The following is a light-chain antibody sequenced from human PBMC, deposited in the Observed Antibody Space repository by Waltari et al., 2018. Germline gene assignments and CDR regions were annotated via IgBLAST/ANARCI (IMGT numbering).Light chain of an antibody. Sequence: IQVTQSPSTLSASVGDRVNITCRTSESVNRHLAWYQQKPGRAPNLLIYKASTLETGAPSKFSGSGSGIEFSLTITNLQRDDFATYFCQHYDSYQYAFGPGTKLEIK. CDR1: ESVNRH. J-gene: IGKJ2*01. V-gene: IGKV1-5*03. CDR2: KAS. CDR3: QHYDSYQYA.